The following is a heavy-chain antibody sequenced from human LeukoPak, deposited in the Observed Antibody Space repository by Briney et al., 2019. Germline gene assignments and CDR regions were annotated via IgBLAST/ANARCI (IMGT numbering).Heavy chain of an antibody. CDR3: ARDGEEYYYDSSGYYFDY. D-gene: IGHD3-22*01. Sequence: GGSLRLSCAASGFTFSSYSMNWVRQAPGKGLEWVSSISSSSSYIYYADSVKGRFTISRDNAKNSLYLQMNSLRAEDTAVYYCARDGEEYYYDSSGYYFDYWGQGTLVTVSS. J-gene: IGHJ4*02. V-gene: IGHV3-21*01. CDR2: ISSSSSYI. CDR1: GFTFSSYS.